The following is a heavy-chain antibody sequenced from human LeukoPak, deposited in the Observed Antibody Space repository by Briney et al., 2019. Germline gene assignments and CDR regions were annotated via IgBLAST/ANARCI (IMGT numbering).Heavy chain of an antibody. D-gene: IGHD3-3*01. CDR2: INPNTGDT. CDR1: GYTLTGYY. J-gene: IGHJ4*02. CDR3: ARDIYMLDDFWSGYFFDS. V-gene: IGHV1-2*02. Sequence: ASVKVSCEASGYTLTGYYMHWVRQAPGQGLEWMGWINPNTGDTKYAQIFQGRVTMTRDTSITTAYMDLSRLRSDDTAVYFCARDIYMLDDFWSGYFFDSWGQGTLVTVSS.